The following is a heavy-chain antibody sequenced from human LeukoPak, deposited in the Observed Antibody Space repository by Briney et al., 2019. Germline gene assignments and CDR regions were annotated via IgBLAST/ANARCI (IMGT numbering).Heavy chain of an antibody. V-gene: IGHV1-18*01. CDR1: GYTFTSYG. Sequence: GASVKVFCKASGYTFTSYGISWVRQAPGQGLEWMGWISAYNGSTNYAQKLQGRVTMTTDTSTSTAYMELRSLRSDDTAVYYCAVGIVGATTGFWGQGTLVTVSS. J-gene: IGHJ4*02. CDR3: AVGIVGATTGF. CDR2: ISAYNGST. D-gene: IGHD1-26*01.